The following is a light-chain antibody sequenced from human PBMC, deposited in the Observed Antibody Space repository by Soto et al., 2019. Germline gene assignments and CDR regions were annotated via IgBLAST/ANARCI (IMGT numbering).Light chain of an antibody. CDR2: GAS. V-gene: IGKV3-15*01. CDR1: QSVNSD. J-gene: IGKJ5*01. CDR3: QQYNVWPPIT. Sequence: EILLTQSPGALAVSPGEGATVSCRASQSVNSDSLAWYQQKPGQAPRLLIYGASTRATGITARFSGSGSGTEFTLTISSLQSEDFALYYCQQYNVWPPITFGQGTRLEIK.